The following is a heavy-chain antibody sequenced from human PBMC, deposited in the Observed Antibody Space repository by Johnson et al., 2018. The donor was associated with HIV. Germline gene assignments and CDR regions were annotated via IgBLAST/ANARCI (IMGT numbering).Heavy chain of an antibody. J-gene: IGHJ3*02. D-gene: IGHD1-26*01. CDR1: EFTFSRFA. V-gene: IGHV3-30-3*01. CDR3: AKERYMGSTTLADAFDM. Sequence: QVQLLESGGGVVRPGRSLRLSCAACEFTFSRFAMHWVRQAPGKGLEWVAVISYDGNNKYYTDSVKGRFTISRDNSKNTLFLQMNSLRAEDTAVYYCAKERYMGSTTLADAFDMWGQGTMVTVSS. CDR2: ISYDGNNK.